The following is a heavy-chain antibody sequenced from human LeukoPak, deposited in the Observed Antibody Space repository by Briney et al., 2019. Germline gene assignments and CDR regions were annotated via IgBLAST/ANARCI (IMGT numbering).Heavy chain of an antibody. CDR2: ISGNDGST. CDR1: GFAFSSYA. Sequence: GGSLRLSCAASGFAFSSYAMIWVRQAPGKGLEWVSGISGNDGSTFYADSVKGRFTISRDNSKNTLHLQMNSLRADDTAVYFCATADWELHWGQGTLVTVSS. D-gene: IGHD1-26*01. CDR3: ATADWELH. J-gene: IGHJ4*02. V-gene: IGHV3-23*01.